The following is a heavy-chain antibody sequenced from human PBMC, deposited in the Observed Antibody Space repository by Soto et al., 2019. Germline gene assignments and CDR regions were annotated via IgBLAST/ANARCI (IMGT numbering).Heavy chain of an antibody. J-gene: IGHJ4*02. CDR2: IFYTGTT. CDR3: ARLVVVAPVANV. Sequence: QLQLQESGPGLVKPSETLSLTCSVSGGSINYNSYHWGWIRQPPGQGLEWIGSIFYTGTTFYNPLLESRVTMSVDTSKNSFSLHLTSVTAADTAVYFCARLVVVAPVANVWGQGTLVTVSS. V-gene: IGHV4-39*02. CDR1: GGSINYNSYH. D-gene: IGHD2-2*01.